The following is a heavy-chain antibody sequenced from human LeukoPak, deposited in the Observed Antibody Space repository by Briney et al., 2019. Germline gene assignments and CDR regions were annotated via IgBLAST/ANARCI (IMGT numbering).Heavy chain of an antibody. CDR1: GFTFSSYA. CDR2: ISFDGSNK. D-gene: IGHD3/OR15-3a*01. Sequence: GGSLRLSCAASGFTFSSYAMHWVRQAPGKGVEWVSIISFDGSNKYYAYSVKGRFTISRDNFKNTLYLQMNNMRTEDTADYYCARDKMISGLRIYVFDIWGEGTMDSVSS. V-gene: IGHV3-30*03. J-gene: IGHJ3*02. CDR3: ARDKMISGLRIYVFDI.